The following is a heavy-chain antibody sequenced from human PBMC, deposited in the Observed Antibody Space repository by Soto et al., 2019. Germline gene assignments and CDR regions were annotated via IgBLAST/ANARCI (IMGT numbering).Heavy chain of an antibody. CDR2: IIPIFGTA. CDR1: GGTFSSYA. V-gene: IGHV1-69*13. Sequence: ASVKVSCKASGGTFSSYAISWVRQAPGQGLEWMGGIIPIFGTANYAQKFQGRVTITADEYTSTAYMEMSSLRSEDTAVYYCARDPKDTSGYYYDRFDPWGQGNLVTVSS. D-gene: IGHD3-22*01. CDR3: ARDPKDTSGYYYDRFDP. J-gene: IGHJ5*02.